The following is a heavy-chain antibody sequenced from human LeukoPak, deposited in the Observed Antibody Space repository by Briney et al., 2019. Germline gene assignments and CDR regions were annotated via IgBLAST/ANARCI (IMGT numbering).Heavy chain of an antibody. J-gene: IGHJ4*02. CDR3: ARDRMDTGTYFDY. CDR2: IKQDGSKK. V-gene: IGHV3-7*05. CDR1: GFTFSSYW. Sequence: GGSLRLSCAASGFTFSSYWMSWVRQAPGKGLEWVANIKQDGSKKYYVDSVKGRFTISRDNAKNSLYLQMNSLRSDDTAMYYCARDRMDTGTYFDYWGQGTLVTVSS. D-gene: IGHD5-18*01.